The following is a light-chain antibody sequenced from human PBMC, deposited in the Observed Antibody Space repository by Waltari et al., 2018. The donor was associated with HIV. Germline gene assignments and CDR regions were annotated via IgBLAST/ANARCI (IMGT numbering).Light chain of an antibody. J-gene: IGKJ1*01. CDR3: QQSET. Sequence: EIVLTQSPGTLSLSPGERATLSCRASQSVSSSYLAWYQQKSGQAPRLLIYGASSRATGIPDRFSGSGSGTELTLTIARLEPEDFAVYYCQQSETFGQGTRVEIK. CDR2: GAS. V-gene: IGKV3-20*01. CDR1: QSVSSSY.